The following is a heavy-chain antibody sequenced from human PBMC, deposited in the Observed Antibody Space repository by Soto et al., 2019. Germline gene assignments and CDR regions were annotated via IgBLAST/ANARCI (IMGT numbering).Heavy chain of an antibody. D-gene: IGHD1-26*01. J-gene: IGHJ3*02. CDR3: ARAAIGTYFAFDT. Sequence: QVQLQESGPGLVKPSGTLALTCAVSGGSISSGNWWSWVRQPPGKGLEWIGESYHVGTTNYNPSLKSRVAISVDRSRNHFSLQLSSVTAADTAVYFCARAAIGTYFAFDTWGQGTMVTVSS. CDR1: GGSISSGNW. CDR2: SYHVGTT. V-gene: IGHV4-4*02.